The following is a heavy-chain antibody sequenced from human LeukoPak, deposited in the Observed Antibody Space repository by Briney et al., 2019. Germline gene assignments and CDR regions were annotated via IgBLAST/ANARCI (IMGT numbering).Heavy chain of an antibody. CDR3: ARGRVSSSSWSSTYYYYFYMDV. V-gene: IGHV4-34*01. Sequence: SETLSLTCAVYGGSFSGYYWSWIRQPPGKGLEWIGEINHSGSTNYNPSLKSRVTISVDTSKNQSSLKLSSVTAADTAVYYCARGRVSSSSWSSTYYYYFYMDVWGKGTTVTVSS. J-gene: IGHJ6*03. D-gene: IGHD6-13*01. CDR1: GGSFSGYY. CDR2: INHSGST.